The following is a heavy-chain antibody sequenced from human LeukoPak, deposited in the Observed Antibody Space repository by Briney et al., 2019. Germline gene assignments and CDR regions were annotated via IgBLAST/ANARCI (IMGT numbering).Heavy chain of an antibody. Sequence: GGSLRLSCAASGFTFSDYYMSWIRQAPGKGLEWVSYISSTSSTIYYADSVKGRFTISRDNAKNSLYLQMNSLRAEDTAVYYCARCYYQSSGYIEYWGQGTLVTVSS. CDR2: ISSTSSTI. D-gene: IGHD3-22*01. J-gene: IGHJ4*02. V-gene: IGHV3-11*01. CDR3: ARCYYQSSGYIEY. CDR1: GFTFSDYY.